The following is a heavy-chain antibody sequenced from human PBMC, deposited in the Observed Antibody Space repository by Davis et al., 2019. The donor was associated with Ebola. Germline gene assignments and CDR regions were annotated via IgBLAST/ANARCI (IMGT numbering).Heavy chain of an antibody. CDR2: ISWNSGSI. D-gene: IGHD3-22*01. Sequence: GGSLRLSCAASGFTFDDYAMHWVRQAPGKGLEWVSGISWNSGSIGYADSVKGRFTISRDNAKNSLYLQMNSLRDEDTAVYYCAREGWKYYYDSSGYHTYYGMDVWGKGTTVTVSS. CDR1: GFTFDDYA. V-gene: IGHV3-9*01. CDR3: AREGWKYYYDSSGYHTYYGMDV. J-gene: IGHJ6*04.